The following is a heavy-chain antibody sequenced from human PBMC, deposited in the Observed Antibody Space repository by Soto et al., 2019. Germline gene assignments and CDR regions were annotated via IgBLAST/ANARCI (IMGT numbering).Heavy chain of an antibody. CDR1: GDTFSRYA. D-gene: IGHD3-22*01. CDR2: IIPLFGTA. V-gene: IGHV1-69*01. J-gene: IGHJ4*02. Sequence: QVQLVQSGAEVKKPGSSVRVSCKASGDTFSRYAISWVRQAPGQGLEWMGGIIPLFGTANYAQRFQGRVRITADESTTTVYMELRGLRSEDTAVYYCARGVHLDTGGYYYFYWGQGTLVTVSS. CDR3: ARGVHLDTGGYYYFY.